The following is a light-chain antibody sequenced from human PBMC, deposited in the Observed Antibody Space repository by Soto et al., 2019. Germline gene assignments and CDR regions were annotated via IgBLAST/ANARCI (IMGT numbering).Light chain of an antibody. CDR3: CSDAGSSTWV. V-gene: IGLV2-23*01. CDR2: EDN. Sequence: QSALTQPASVSGSPGQSVTISCTGTSNDVGNYDVVSWYQHHPGKAPKLVIHEDNKRPSGVSDRFSASKSGSTASLTISGLQTGDEADYYCCSDAGSSTWVFGGGTKLTVL. J-gene: IGLJ2*01. CDR1: SNDVGNYDV.